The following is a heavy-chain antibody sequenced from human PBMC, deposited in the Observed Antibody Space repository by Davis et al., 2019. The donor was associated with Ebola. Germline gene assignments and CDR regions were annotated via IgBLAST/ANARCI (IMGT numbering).Heavy chain of an antibody. V-gene: IGHV2-70*11. Sequence: SGPTLVKPTQTLTLTCTFSGFSLSTSGMCVSWIRQPPGKALEWLARIDWDDDKYYSTSLKTRLTISKDTSKNQVVLTMTNMDPVDTATYYCARIRGCSWYNYYYGMDVWGQGTTVTVSS. D-gene: IGHD6-13*01. CDR3: ARIRGCSWYNYYYGMDV. J-gene: IGHJ6*02. CDR2: IDWDDDK. CDR1: GFSLSTSGMC.